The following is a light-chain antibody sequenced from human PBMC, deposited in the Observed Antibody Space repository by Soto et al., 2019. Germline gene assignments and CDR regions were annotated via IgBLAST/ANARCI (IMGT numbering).Light chain of an antibody. J-gene: IGKJ5*01. Sequence: DIQMTQSPSSLSASVGDRVTITCRASQGISSFVAWYQQKPGKVPRLLISGASTLQSGVPSRFSGSGSWTDFTLTITSLPPEDVATYYCQKYSSVNTFGQRTRLEIK. CDR2: GAS. CDR1: QGISSF. V-gene: IGKV1-27*01. CDR3: QKYSSVNT.